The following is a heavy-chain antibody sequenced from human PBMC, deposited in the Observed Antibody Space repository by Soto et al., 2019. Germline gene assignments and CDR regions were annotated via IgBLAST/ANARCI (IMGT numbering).Heavy chain of an antibody. J-gene: IGHJ4*02. Sequence: VQLVESGGGLVQPGGSLRLSCAASGFTFSSYEMNWVRQAPGKGLEWVSYISSSGSTIYYADSVKGRFTISRDNAKNSLYLQMNSLRAEDTAVYYCARWKSSSWYEPDYWGQGTLVTVSS. V-gene: IGHV3-48*03. D-gene: IGHD6-13*01. CDR1: GFTFSSYE. CDR2: ISSSGSTI. CDR3: ARWKSSSWYEPDY.